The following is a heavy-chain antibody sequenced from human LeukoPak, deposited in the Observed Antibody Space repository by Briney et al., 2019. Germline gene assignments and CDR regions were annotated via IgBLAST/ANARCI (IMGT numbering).Heavy chain of an antibody. CDR2: ISGSGGST. J-gene: IGHJ4*02. D-gene: IGHD3-22*01. V-gene: IGHV3-23*01. CDR3: AKDSLPHYYDSSGYR. Sequence: GGSLRLSCAASGFTFSSYAMSWVRQAPGKGLEWVSAISGSGGSTYYADSVKGRFTISRDNSKNTLYLQMNSLRAEDTAVNYCAKDSLPHYYDSSGYRWGQGTLVTVSS. CDR1: GFTFSSYA.